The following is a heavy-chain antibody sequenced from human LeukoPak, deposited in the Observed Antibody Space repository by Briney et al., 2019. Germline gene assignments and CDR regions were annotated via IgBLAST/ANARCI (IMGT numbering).Heavy chain of an antibody. CDR1: GGSISSGGYY. Sequence: PSQTLSLTCTVSGGSISSGGYYWSWIRQHPGKGLEWIGYIYYSGSTYYNPSLKSRVTISVDTSKNQFSLKLSSVTAADTAVYYCVRETAADGYNYFDYWGQGTLVTVSS. CDR3: VRETAADGYNYFDY. CDR2: IYYSGST. D-gene: IGHD5-24*01. V-gene: IGHV4-31*03. J-gene: IGHJ4*02.